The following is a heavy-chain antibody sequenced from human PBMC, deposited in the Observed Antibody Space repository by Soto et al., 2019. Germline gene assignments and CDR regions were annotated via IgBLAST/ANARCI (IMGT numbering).Heavy chain of an antibody. CDR1: GFTFSSYS. CDR2: ISSSSSYI. V-gene: IGHV3-21*01. D-gene: IGHD2-15*01. CDR3: ARDPYCSGGSFYHDDFDI. Sequence: EVQLVESGGGLVKPGGSLRLSCAASGFTFSSYSMNWVRQAPGKGLEWVSSISSSSSYIYYADSVKGRFTISRDNAKNSLYLQMNSLRAEDTAVYYCARDPYCSGGSFYHDDFDIWGQGTMVTVSS. J-gene: IGHJ3*02.